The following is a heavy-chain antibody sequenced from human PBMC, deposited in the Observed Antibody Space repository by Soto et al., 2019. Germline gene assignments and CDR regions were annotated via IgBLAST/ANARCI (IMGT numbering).Heavy chain of an antibody. CDR3: ARGGSSSTGYYYGMDV. CDR2: INHSGST. CDR1: GGSFSGYY. D-gene: IGHD6-13*01. Sequence: PSETLSLTCAVYGGSFSGYYWSWIRQPPGKGLEWIGEINHSGSTNYNPSPKSRVTISVDTSKNQFSLTLSSVTAADTAVYYCARGGSSSTGYYYGMDVWGQGTTVTVSS. J-gene: IGHJ6*02. V-gene: IGHV4-34*01.